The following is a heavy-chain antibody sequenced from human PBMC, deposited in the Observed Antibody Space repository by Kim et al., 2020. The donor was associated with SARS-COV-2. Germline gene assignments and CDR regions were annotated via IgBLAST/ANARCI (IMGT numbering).Heavy chain of an antibody. V-gene: IGHV4-4*07. CDR3: ARKTEHGREFDS. CDR1: GGSISSYY. CDR2: IYNRGSP. J-gene: IGHJ4*02. Sequence: SETLSLTCSVSGGSISSYYWNWIRQPAGKGLEWIGRIYNRGSPIYNPSLKSRVTMSVDTSKNQFSLNLSSVTAADTAVYFCARKTEHGREFDSWGQGTLVSVSS.